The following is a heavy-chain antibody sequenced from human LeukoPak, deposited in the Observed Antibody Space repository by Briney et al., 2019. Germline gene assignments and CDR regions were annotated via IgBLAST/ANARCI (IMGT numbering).Heavy chain of an antibody. CDR3: TRDRLGRFVY. CDR1: GYTFTTFG. D-gene: IGHD7-27*01. J-gene: IGHJ4*02. Sequence: ASVKVSCKASGYTFTTFGISWVRQAPGQGLEWVGWISANTGYTNYAQSLQGRVTMTTDTSTSTAYMELRSLISDDTAVYYCTRDRLGRFVYWSQGTLVTVSS. V-gene: IGHV1-18*01. CDR2: ISANTGYT.